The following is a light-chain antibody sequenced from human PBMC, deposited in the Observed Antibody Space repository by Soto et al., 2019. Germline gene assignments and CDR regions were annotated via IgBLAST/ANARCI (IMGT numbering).Light chain of an antibody. V-gene: IGLV3-21*04. Sequence: SYELTQPPSVSVAPEKTATITCGGNNIGNKRVHWYRQKPGQAPVLLISYDSDRPSGIPERFSGSNSENTATLTISRVEAGDEADYYCQVWDIMTDNYVFGSGTKFTVL. CDR2: YDS. CDR3: QVWDIMTDNYV. CDR1: NIGNKR. J-gene: IGLJ1*01.